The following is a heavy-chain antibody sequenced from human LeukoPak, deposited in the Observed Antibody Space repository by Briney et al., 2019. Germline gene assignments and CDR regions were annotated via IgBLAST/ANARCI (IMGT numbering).Heavy chain of an antibody. CDR3: ARSITMIVEFDY. Sequence: KASETRSLTCTVSGGSISSYYWSWIPQPPGKGLEWIGYIYYSGSTNYNPSLKSRVTISVDTSKNQFSLKLSSVNAADTAVYYCARSITMIVEFDYWGQGTLVTVSS. V-gene: IGHV4-59*01. CDR1: GGSISSYY. D-gene: IGHD3-22*01. CDR2: IYYSGST. J-gene: IGHJ4*02.